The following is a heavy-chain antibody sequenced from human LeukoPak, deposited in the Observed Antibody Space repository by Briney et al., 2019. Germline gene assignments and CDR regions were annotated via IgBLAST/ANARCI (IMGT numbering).Heavy chain of an antibody. D-gene: IGHD3-22*01. V-gene: IGHV3-33*01. J-gene: IGHJ4*02. Sequence: PGGSLRLSCAASGFTFSSYGMHWVRQAPGKGLEWVAVIWYDGSNKYYADSVKGRFTISRDNSKNTLYLQMNSLRAEDTAVYSGAREPYYYDSSGYYCYYFDYWGQGPLVTVSS. CDR2: IWYDGSNK. CDR3: AREPYYYDSSGYYCYYFDY. CDR1: GFTFSSYG.